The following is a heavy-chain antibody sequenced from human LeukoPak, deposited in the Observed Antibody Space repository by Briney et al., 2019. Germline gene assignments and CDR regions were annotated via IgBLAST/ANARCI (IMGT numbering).Heavy chain of an antibody. CDR1: GGSFSGYY. Sequence: SETLSLTCAVYGGSFSGYYWSWIRQSPGKGLEWIGEINHSGSTNYNPSLKSRVTISVDTSKNQFSLKLSSVTAADTAVYYCASVWQSRSKLQENYFDYWGQGPLVTVSS. CDR3: ASVWQSRSKLQENYFDY. D-gene: IGHD3-16*01. V-gene: IGHV4-34*09. CDR2: INHSGST. J-gene: IGHJ4*02.